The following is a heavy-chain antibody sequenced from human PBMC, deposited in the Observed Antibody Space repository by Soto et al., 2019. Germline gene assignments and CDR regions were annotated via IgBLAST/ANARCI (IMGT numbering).Heavy chain of an antibody. CDR1: GFSFSTYE. CDR2: ISSDGDTI. D-gene: IGHD1-1*01. CDR3: ARLQMDV. V-gene: IGHV3-48*03. J-gene: IGHJ6*02. Sequence: GGSLRLSCAASGFSFSTYEMNWVRQAPGKGLEWISYISSDGDTIYYADSVKGRFTISRDNAKNSLYLQMNSLRAEDTAVYYCARLQMDVWGQGTTVTVSS.